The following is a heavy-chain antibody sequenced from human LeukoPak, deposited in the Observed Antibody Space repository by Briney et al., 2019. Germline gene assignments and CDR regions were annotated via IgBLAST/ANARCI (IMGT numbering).Heavy chain of an antibody. V-gene: IGHV1-69*13. CDR2: IIPIFGTA. CDR3: ARGLVAVAGTFDY. D-gene: IGHD6-19*01. J-gene: IGHJ4*02. CDR1: GGTFSSYA. Sequence: ASVKVSCKSSGGTFSSYAISWVRQAPGQGLGWRGGIIPIFGTANYAQKFQGRVTITADESTSTAYMELSSLRSEDTAVYYCARGLVAVAGTFDYWGQGTLVTVSS.